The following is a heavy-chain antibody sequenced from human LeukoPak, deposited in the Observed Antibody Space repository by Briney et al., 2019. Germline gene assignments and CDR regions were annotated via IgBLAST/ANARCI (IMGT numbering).Heavy chain of an antibody. CDR3: AELGLTMIGGV. Sequence: GGSLRLSCAASGFTFSSYGMHWVRQAPGKGLEWVSSISSSSSYIYYADSVKGRFTISRDNAKNSLYLQMNSLRAEDTAVYYCAELGLTMIGGVWGKGTTVTISS. CDR1: GFTFSSYG. V-gene: IGHV3-21*01. J-gene: IGHJ6*04. D-gene: IGHD3-10*02. CDR2: ISSSSSYI.